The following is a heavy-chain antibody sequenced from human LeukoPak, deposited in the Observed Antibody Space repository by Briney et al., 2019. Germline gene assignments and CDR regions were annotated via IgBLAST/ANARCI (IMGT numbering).Heavy chain of an antibody. J-gene: IGHJ2*01. CDR1: GFTFSSYW. Sequence: GGSLRLSCAASGFTFSSYWMSWARQAPGKGLEWVANIKQDGGAKYYVDSVKGRFTISRDNAKNSLYLQMNSLRAEDTALYHCARAMVEGQQLSWYFDLWGRGTLVTVSS. CDR2: IKQDGGAK. CDR3: ARAMVEGQQLSWYFDL. V-gene: IGHV3-7*03. D-gene: IGHD6-13*01.